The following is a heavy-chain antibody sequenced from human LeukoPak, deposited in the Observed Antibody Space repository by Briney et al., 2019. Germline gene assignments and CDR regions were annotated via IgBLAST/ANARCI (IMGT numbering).Heavy chain of an antibody. V-gene: IGHV3-21*01. Sequence: GGSLRLSCAASGFTFSSCSMKWVRQAPGKGLEWVSSISSSSSYIYYADSVKGRFTISRDNAKNSLYLQMNSLRAEDTAVYYCARLYSGSSDAFDIWGQGTMVTVSS. D-gene: IGHD1-26*01. CDR1: GFTFSSCS. CDR2: ISSSSSYI. CDR3: ARLYSGSSDAFDI. J-gene: IGHJ3*02.